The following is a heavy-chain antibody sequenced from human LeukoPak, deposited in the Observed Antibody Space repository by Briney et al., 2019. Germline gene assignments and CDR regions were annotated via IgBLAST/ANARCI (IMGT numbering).Heavy chain of an antibody. CDR2: ISAYNGNT. CDR1: GYTFTGYY. D-gene: IGHD6-13*01. V-gene: IGHV1-18*04. Sequence: GASVKVSCKASGYTFTGYYMHWVRQAPGQGLEWMGWISAYNGNTNYAQKLQGRVTMTTDTSTSTAYMELRSLRSDDTAVYYCARGAAAGTSAFDIWGQGTTVTVSS. J-gene: IGHJ3*02. CDR3: ARGAAAGTSAFDI.